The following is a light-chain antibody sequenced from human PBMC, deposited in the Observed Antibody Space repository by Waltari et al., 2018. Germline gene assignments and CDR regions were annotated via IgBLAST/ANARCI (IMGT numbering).Light chain of an antibody. J-gene: IGLJ2*01. V-gene: IGLV2-14*03. Sequence: QSALTQPASVSGSPGQSITISCTGTSSDVGDYNYVSWYQQHPCKAPKLMIYDVSNRPSGVSNRYSGSKSGNTASLTISGLQAEDEADYYCSSYIDSSTLELCGGGTSLTVL. CDR2: DVS. CDR1: SSDVGDYNY. CDR3: SSYIDSSTLEL.